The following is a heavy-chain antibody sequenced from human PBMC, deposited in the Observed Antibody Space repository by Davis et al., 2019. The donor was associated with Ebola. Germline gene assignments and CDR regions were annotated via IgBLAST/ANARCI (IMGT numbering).Heavy chain of an antibody. D-gene: IGHD3-22*01. CDR3: ARDSDYYDSSGYYYWVDY. J-gene: IGHJ4*02. Sequence: AASVKVSCKASGYTFTSYGISWVRQAPGQGLEWMGWISAYNGNTNYAQKLQGRVTMTTDTSTSTAYMELRSLRSDDTAVYYCARDSDYYDSSGYYYWVDYWGQGTLVTVSS. V-gene: IGHV1-18*01. CDR1: GYTFTSYG. CDR2: ISAYNGNT.